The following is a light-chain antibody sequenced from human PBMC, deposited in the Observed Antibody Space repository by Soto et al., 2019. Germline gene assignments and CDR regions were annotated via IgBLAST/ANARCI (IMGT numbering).Light chain of an antibody. Sequence: EIVMTQSPATLSVSPGETTRLSCRSGQSINSDVAWYQQKVGQTPRLLIHGASTRATGIAARFSGSGSGTDFTLTISSLEPEDFAVYYCQQRSNWPPVTFGQGTRLEIK. CDR1: QSINSD. V-gene: IGKV3-11*01. J-gene: IGKJ5*01. CDR3: QQRSNWPPVT. CDR2: GAS.